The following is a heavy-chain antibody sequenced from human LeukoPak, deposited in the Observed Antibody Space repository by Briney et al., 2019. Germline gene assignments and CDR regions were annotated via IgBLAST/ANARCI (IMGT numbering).Heavy chain of an antibody. V-gene: IGHV4-59*08. CDR1: GGSISSYY. CDR2: IYYSGST. J-gene: IGHJ5*02. CDR3: ARHSHGGNSNWFDP. D-gene: IGHD4-23*01. Sequence: PSETLSLTCTVSGGSISSYYWSWIRQPPGKGLEWIGYIYYSGSTNYNPSLKSRVTISVDTSKNQFSLKLSSVTAADTAVYYCARHSHGGNSNWFDPWGQGTLVTVSS.